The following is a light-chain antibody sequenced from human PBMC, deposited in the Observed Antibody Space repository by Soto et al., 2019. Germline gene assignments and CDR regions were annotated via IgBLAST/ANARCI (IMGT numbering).Light chain of an antibody. J-gene: IGKJ1*01. Sequence: DIQMTQSPSTLSASVGDRVTITCRASQSISSWLAWYQQKPGKAPKLLIYKASSLEGGVPSRFSGSGSGTEFTLTISSLQLDDFATYYCQQYYSYWTFGQGTKVEIK. CDR1: QSISSW. CDR2: KAS. CDR3: QQYYSYWT. V-gene: IGKV1-5*03.